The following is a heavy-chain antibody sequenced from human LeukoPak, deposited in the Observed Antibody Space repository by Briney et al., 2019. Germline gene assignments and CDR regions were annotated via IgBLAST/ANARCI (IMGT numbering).Heavy chain of an antibody. CDR1: GYTFTGYY. J-gene: IGHJ5*02. CDR3: ARGTEQWLVRGGRGSFDP. D-gene: IGHD6-19*01. V-gene: IGHV1-2*02. Sequence: GASVTVSCKASGYTFTGYYMHWVRQAPGQGLEWMGWINPNSGGTNYAQKSQGRVTMTRDTSISTAYMELSRLRSDDTAVYYCARGTEQWLVRGGRGSFDPWGQGTLVTVSS. CDR2: INPNSGGT.